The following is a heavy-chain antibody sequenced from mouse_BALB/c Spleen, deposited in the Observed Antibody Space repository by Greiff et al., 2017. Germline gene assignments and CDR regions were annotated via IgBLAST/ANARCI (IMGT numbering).Heavy chain of an antibody. J-gene: IGHJ4*01. D-gene: IGHD1-1*01. CDR2: ISSGGSYT. V-gene: IGHV5-6*01. CDR3: ARCQYYGSSSYAMDY. CDR1: GFTFSSYG. Sequence: EVKLMESGGDLVKPGGSLKLSCAASGFTFSSYGMSWVRQTPDKRLEWVATISSGGSYTYYPDSVKGRFTISRDNAKNTLYLQMSSLKSEDTAMYYCARCQYYGSSSYAMDYWGQGTSVTVSS.